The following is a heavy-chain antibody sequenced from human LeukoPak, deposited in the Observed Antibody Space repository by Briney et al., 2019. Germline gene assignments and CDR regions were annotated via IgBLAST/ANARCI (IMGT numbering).Heavy chain of an antibody. J-gene: IGHJ4*02. CDR1: GGTFSSYA. Sequence: SVKVSCKASGGTFSSYAISWVRQAPGQGLEWMGGIIPIFGTANYAQKFQGRVTITTDESTSTAYMELSSLRSEDTAVYYCARVTRGSSSALDYFDYWGQGTLVTFSS. V-gene: IGHV1-69*05. CDR2: IIPIFGTA. CDR3: ARVTRGSSSALDYFDY. D-gene: IGHD6-6*01.